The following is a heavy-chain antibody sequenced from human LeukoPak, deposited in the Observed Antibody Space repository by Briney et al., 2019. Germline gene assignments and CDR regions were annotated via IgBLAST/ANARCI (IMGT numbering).Heavy chain of an antibody. V-gene: IGHV4-4*02. D-gene: IGHD6-19*01. J-gene: IGHJ4*02. Sequence: PSGTLSHTCAVSGDSITSHSWWSWVRQPPGKGLEWIGEVHHGGASNYDPSLESRVTISVDKSKNRFSVNLRSMTAADTATYYCASDVTVLGTRGFYFWGRGTLVTVS. CDR3: ASDVTVLGTRGFYF. CDR2: VHHGGAS. CDR1: GDSITSHSW.